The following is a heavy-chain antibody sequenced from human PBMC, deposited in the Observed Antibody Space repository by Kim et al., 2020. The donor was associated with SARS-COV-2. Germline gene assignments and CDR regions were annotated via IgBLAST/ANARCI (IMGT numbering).Heavy chain of an antibody. J-gene: IGHJ3*02. V-gene: IGHV1-69*13. Sequence: SVKVSCKASGGTFSSYAISWVRQAPGQGLEWMGGIIPIFGTANYAQKFQGRVTITADESTSTAYMELSSLRSEDTAVYYCASEAREAATMSDAFDIWGQGTMVTVSS. CDR2: IIPIFGTA. CDR3: ASEAREAATMSDAFDI. D-gene: IGHD6-25*01. CDR1: GGTFSSYA.